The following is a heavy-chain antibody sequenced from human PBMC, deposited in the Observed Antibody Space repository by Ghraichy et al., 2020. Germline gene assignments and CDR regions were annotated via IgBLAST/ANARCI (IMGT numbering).Heavy chain of an antibody. V-gene: IGHV3-74*01. J-gene: IGHJ3*02. CDR3: ARAHPKTSDAFDI. Sequence: GGSLRLSCAASGFTFSSYWMHWVRQAPGKGLVWVSRINSDGSSTSYADSVKGRFTISRDNAKNTLYLQMNSLRAEDTAVYYCARAHPKTSDAFDIWGQGTMVTVSS. CDR2: INSDGSST. CDR1: GFTFSSYW. D-gene: IGHD1-14*01.